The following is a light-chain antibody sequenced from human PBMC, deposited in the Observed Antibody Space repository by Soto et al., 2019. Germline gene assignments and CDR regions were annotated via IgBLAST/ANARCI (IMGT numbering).Light chain of an antibody. CDR2: AAS. CDR3: PQDYNYHLT. J-gene: IGKJ4*01. V-gene: IGKV1-6*01. Sequence: AIEMTQSPSSLSASLGDRVTITCRASQGIRNDLGWYQQKPGKAPKLLIYAASSLQSGVPSRFSASGSGTDLTLTISSLQPEDFATYYCPQDYNYHLTFGGGTKVDIX. CDR1: QGIRND.